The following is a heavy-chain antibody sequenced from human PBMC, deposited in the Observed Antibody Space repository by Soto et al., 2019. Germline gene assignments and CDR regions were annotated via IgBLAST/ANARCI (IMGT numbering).Heavy chain of an antibody. CDR2: MNPNSGNT. V-gene: IGHV1-8*01. J-gene: IGHJ5*02. CDR1: GYTFTSYD. Sequence: QVQLVQSGAEVKKPGASVKVSCKASGYTFTSYDINWVRQATGQGLEWMGWMNPNSGNTGYAQKFQGRVTMTRNTSISTAYMELSSLRSEDTAVYYCARERGSPITGTMEHWFDPWGQGTLVTVSS. CDR3: ARERGSPITGTMEHWFDP. D-gene: IGHD1-7*01.